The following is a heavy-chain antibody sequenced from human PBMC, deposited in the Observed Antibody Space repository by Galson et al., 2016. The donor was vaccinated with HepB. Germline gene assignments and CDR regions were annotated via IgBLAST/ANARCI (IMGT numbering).Heavy chain of an antibody. CDR3: AKGQGLIDY. CDR2: ISGSGGTT. CDR1: GFTFSSYA. J-gene: IGHJ4*02. V-gene: IGHV3-23*01. Sequence: SLRLSCAASGFTFSSYAVSWVRQAPGKGLEWVSVISGSGGTTYYADSVKGRFTISRDNSKSTPYLQMNSLRAEDTALYYCAKGQGLIDYWGQGTLVTVSS.